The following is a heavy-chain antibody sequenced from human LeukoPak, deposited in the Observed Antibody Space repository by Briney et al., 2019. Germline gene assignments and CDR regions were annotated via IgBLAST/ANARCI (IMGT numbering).Heavy chain of an antibody. J-gene: IGHJ4*02. Sequence: GGSLRLSCAASGFTFSGYGMHWVRQAPDKGLEWAAVIWYDGNNKYYADSVKGRFTISRDNSKNTLYLQMNSLRVEDTAVYYCAKDWGYTTMVSYYFDYWGQGALVTVSS. CDR3: AKDWGYTTMVSYYFDY. V-gene: IGHV3-33*06. D-gene: IGHD5-18*01. CDR2: IWYDGNNK. CDR1: GFTFSGYG.